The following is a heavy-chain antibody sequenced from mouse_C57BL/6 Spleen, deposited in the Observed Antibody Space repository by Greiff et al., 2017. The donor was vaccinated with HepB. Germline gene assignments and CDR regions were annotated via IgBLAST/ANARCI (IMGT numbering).Heavy chain of an antibody. CDR2: INPSTGGT. D-gene: IGHD2-1*01. CDR3: ARDGNYVTPYFDY. Sequence: VQLQQPGTELVKPGASVKISCKASGYSFTGYYMNWVKQSPEKSLEWIGEINPSTGGTTYNQKFKAKATLTVDKSSSTAYMQLKSLTSEDSAVYYCARDGNYVTPYFDYWGQGTTLTVSS. J-gene: IGHJ2*01. V-gene: IGHV1-42*01. CDR1: GYSFTGYY.